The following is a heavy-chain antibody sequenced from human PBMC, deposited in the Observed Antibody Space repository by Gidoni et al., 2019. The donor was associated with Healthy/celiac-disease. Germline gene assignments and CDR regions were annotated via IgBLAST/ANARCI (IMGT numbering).Heavy chain of an antibody. J-gene: IGHJ4*02. Sequence: QVQLVQSGAEVKKPGSSVQVSCKASGGTFSSYALSWVRLAPGQGLEWMGGISPIVGTANYAQKFQGRVTITADESTSTAYMELSSLRSEDTAVYYCARLGIAVAGIWDGLVYWGQGTLVTVSS. CDR2: ISPIVGTA. CDR3: ARLGIAVAGIWDGLVY. D-gene: IGHD6-19*01. V-gene: IGHV1-69*01. CDR1: GGTFSSYA.